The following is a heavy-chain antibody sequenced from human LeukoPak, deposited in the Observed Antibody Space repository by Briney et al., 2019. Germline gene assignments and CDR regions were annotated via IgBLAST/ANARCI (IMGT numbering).Heavy chain of an antibody. Sequence: PSETLSLTCTVSGGSISTYYWSWIRQPPGKGLEWIGYVYYSGSTNYNPSLKSRVTISVDTSKNQFSLKLNSVTAADTAMYYCAKVISGWQEGHAFDIWGQGTMVTVSS. CDR3: AKVISGWQEGHAFDI. CDR1: GGSISTYY. V-gene: IGHV4-59*01. D-gene: IGHD6-19*01. CDR2: VYYSGST. J-gene: IGHJ3*02.